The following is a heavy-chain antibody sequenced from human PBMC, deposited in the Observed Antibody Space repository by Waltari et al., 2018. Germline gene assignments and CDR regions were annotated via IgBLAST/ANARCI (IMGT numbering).Heavy chain of an antibody. D-gene: IGHD2-15*01. CDR1: GFTFSSYA. J-gene: IGHJ4*02. CDR3: AKARGVVVGALDY. Sequence: EVQLVESGGGLVQPGGSLRLSCAASGFTFSSYAMSWVRQAPGKGLEWVSAISGSGGSTHYADSVKGRFTISRDNSKNTLYLQMNSLRAEDTAGYYCAKARGVVVGALDYWGQGTLVTVSS. V-gene: IGHV3-23*04. CDR2: ISGSGGST.